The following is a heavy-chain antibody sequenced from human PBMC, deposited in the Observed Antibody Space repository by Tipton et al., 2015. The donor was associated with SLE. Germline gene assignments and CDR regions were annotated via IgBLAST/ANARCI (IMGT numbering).Heavy chain of an antibody. CDR2: IYYSGDT. CDR1: GGSIGSSTYY. D-gene: IGHD3-10*01. CDR3: VRMGVIMSAPIDY. J-gene: IGHJ4*02. V-gene: IGHV4-39*07. Sequence: LRLSCTVSGGSIGSSTYYWGWIRQPPGRGLEWIGSIYYSGDTHYNPSLRSRATISVDTSKNQFSLKLSSVTAADTAVYYCVRMGVIMSAPIDYWGQGTLVTVSS.